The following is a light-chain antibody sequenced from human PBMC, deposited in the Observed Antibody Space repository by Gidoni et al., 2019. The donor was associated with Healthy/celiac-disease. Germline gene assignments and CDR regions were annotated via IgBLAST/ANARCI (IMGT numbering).Light chain of an antibody. J-gene: IGKJ1*01. CDR2: AAS. Sequence: DIQMTQSPSSLSASVGDRVTISKSGKVPKLLIYAASTLQSGVPSRFSGSGSGTDFTLTISSLQPEDVATYYCQKYNSAPWTFXQXTKVEIK. V-gene: IGKV1-27*01. CDR3: QKYNSAPWT.